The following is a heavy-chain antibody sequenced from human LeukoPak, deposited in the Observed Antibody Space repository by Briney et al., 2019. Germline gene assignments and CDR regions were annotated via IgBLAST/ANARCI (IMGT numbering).Heavy chain of an antibody. CDR1: GYTFNTYG. Sequence: ASVKVSCKASGYTFNTYGITWVRQAPGHGLEWMGWISVYNGNTNYAQKFQGRVTMTRDTSTSTAYMELRSLRSDDTAVYYCARDGERWLQLPSGYWGQGTLVTVSS. CDR2: ISVYNGNT. D-gene: IGHD5-24*01. J-gene: IGHJ4*02. CDR3: ARDGERWLQLPSGY. V-gene: IGHV1-18*01.